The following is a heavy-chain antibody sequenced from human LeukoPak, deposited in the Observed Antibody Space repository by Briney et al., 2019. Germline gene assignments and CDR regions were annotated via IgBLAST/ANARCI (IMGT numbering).Heavy chain of an antibody. D-gene: IGHD5-24*01. CDR2: IYYGGST. CDR3: ARATGGDGYNNWFDP. J-gene: IGHJ5*02. CDR1: GGSISSSSYY. V-gene: IGHV4-39*01. Sequence: SETLSLTCTVSGGSISSSSYYWGWIRQPPGKGLEWIGSIYYGGSTYYNPSLKSRVTISVDTSKNQFSLKLSSVTAADTAVYYCARATGGDGYNNWFDPWGQGTLVTVSS.